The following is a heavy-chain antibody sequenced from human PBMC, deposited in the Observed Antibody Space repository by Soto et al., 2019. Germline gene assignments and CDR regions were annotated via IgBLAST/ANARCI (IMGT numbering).Heavy chain of an antibody. CDR3: IRGRLELGF. J-gene: IGHJ3*01. D-gene: IGHD1-7*01. CDR2: IRSRDYGETR. Sequence: PGGSLRLSCATSGFTFGDYAMTWVRQAPGKGLEWVGFIRSRDYGETREYAASVKGRFTISRDDSKSIAYLQMNSLKIEDTAVYYCIRGRLELGFWGHGTMVTVSS. V-gene: IGHV3-49*04. CDR1: GFTFGDYA.